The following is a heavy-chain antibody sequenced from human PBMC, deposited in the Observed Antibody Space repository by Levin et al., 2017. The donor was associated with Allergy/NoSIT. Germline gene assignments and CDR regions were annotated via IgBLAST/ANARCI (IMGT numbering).Heavy chain of an antibody. CDR2: ISYDGSNK. J-gene: IGHJ6*02. CDR3: ARDCPATVAVYYYYYYGMDG. V-gene: IGHV3-30*04. Sequence: GGSLRLSCAASGFTFSSYAMHWVRQAPGKGLEWVAVISYDGSNKYYADSVKGRFTISRDNSKNTLYLQMNSLRAEDTAVYYCARDCPATVAVYYYYYYGMDGWGQGTTVTVSS. D-gene: IGHD4-11*01. CDR1: GFTFSSYA.